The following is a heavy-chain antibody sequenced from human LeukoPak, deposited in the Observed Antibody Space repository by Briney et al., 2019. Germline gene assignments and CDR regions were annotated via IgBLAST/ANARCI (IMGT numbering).Heavy chain of an antibody. CDR2: ISSNGGST. CDR1: VYTFSSYA. D-gene: IGHD3-3*01. J-gene: IGHJ4*02. V-gene: IGHV3-64*01. CDR3: ARDPLEDYDFWSGSFDC. Sequence: GGSLRLSCAASVYTFSSYAMHWLRQAPGKGLEYVSAISSNGGSTYYANSVKGRFTISRDNSKNTLYLQMGSLRAEHMDVYYCARDPLEDYDFWSGSFDCWGQGTLVTVSS.